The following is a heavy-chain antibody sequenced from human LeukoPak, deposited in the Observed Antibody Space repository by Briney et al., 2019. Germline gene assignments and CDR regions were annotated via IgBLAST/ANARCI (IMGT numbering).Heavy chain of an antibody. D-gene: IGHD6-13*01. CDR1: GFTFSSYS. CDR3: ARVGLAATDDY. J-gene: IGHJ4*02. CDR2: ISSSSSYI. Sequence: GGSLRLSCAASGFTFSSYSMNWVRQAPGKGLEWVSSISSSSSYIYYADSVKGRFTISRDNAKNSLYLQMNNLRAEDTAVYYCARVGLAATDDYWGQGTLVTVSS. V-gene: IGHV3-21*01.